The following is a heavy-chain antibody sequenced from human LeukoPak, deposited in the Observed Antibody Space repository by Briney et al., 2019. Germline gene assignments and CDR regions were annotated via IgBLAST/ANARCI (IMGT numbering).Heavy chain of an antibody. V-gene: IGHV5-51*01. J-gene: IGHJ4*02. CDR2: IYPNASDT. D-gene: IGHD3-22*01. CDR3: ALSSGAYDSAGYFDY. Sequence: GDSLQISCKGSGYSFANYWIGWVRQMPGKGLEWMGIIYPNASDTRYSPSLRGQVTISADKSIATAYLRWNSLKASDTAMYYCALSSGAYDSAGYFDYWGQGTLVTVSS. CDR1: GYSFANYW.